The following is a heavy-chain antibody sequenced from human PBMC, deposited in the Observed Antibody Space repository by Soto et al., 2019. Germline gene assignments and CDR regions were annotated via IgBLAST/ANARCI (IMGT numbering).Heavy chain of an antibody. J-gene: IGHJ4*02. V-gene: IGHV3-49*04. CDR2: IRSKAYGGTT. D-gene: IGHD6-19*01. CDR1: GFTFGDHA. Sequence: EVQLVESGGGLVQPGQSLRLSCTASGFTFGDHAMNWVRQAPGKGLEWVGFIRSKAYGGTTEYAASVKGRFTVSRDDSKSIAYLQMISLKTEDTAVYYCMAHTSDWYSHFWGQGTLVTVSS. CDR3: MAHTSDWYSHF.